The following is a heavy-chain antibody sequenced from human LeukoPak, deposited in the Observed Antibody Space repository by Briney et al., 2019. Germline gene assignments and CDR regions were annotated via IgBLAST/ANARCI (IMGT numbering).Heavy chain of an antibody. CDR3: AREWVDTAMVPAFDI. CDR1: GGTFSSYA. J-gene: IGHJ3*02. D-gene: IGHD5-18*01. CDR2: IIPIFGTA. Sequence: ASVKVSCKASGGTFSSYAISWVRQAPGQGLEWMGGIIPIFGTANYAQKFQGRVTITADESTSTAYMELSSLRPEDTAVYYCAREWVDTAMVPAFDIWGQGTMVTVSS. V-gene: IGHV1-69*01.